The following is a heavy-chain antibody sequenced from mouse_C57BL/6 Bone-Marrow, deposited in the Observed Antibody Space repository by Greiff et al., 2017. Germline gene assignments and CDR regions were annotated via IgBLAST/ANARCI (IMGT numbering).Heavy chain of an antibody. V-gene: IGHV1-69*01. Sequence: VQLQQPGAELVMPGASVKLSCKASGYTFTSYWMHWVKQRPGQGLEWIGEIDTSDSYTNYNQKFKGKSTLTVDKSSSTAYMQLSSLTSEDSAVYYCARRAVGWYFDVWGTGTTVTVSS. D-gene: IGHD1-1*01. J-gene: IGHJ1*03. CDR3: ARRAVGWYFDV. CDR1: GYTFTSYW. CDR2: IDTSDSYT.